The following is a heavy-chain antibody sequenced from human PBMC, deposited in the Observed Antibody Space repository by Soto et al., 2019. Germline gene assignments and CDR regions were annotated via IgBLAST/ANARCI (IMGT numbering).Heavy chain of an antibody. D-gene: IGHD3-3*01. CDR2: ISTNGRST. CDR3: LRDIFGVVIFDS. CDR1: GFSFSDSA. V-gene: IGHV3-64D*06. J-gene: IGHJ4*02. Sequence: GVLRLSCSASGFSFSDSAMHWVRQAPGKRLEYVSAISTNGRSTFYADSVKGRFTISRDNSKNTVHLQMSSLRAEDTAVYYCLRDIFGVVIFDSWGQGTPLTVYS.